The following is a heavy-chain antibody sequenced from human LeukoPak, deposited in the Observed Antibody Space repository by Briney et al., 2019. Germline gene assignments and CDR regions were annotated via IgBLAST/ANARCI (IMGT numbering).Heavy chain of an antibody. CDR1: GYTFISYD. V-gene: IGHV1-8*01. CDR3: ARTPPDYGIDY. CDR2: MSPNSGNT. D-gene: IGHD4-17*01. J-gene: IGHJ4*02. Sequence: ASVRVSCKASGYTFISYDINWVRQATGQGLEWMGWMSPNSGNTGYAQKFQGRITMTKSTSISTAYMELSDLESEDTAVYYCARTPPDYGIDYWGQGTLVTVSS.